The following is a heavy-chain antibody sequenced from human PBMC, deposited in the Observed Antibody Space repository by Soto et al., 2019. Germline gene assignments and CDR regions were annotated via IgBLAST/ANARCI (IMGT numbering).Heavy chain of an antibody. CDR1: EFTLSNYI. D-gene: IGHD6-13*01. CDR2: ISGSGDST. CDR3: AKHPGPRAGIWYGPARYGMEV. V-gene: IGHV3-23*01. J-gene: IGHJ6*02. Sequence: GGSLRLSCAASEFTLSNYIMSWVRQAPGKGLEWVSSISGSGDSTDYTDSVKGRFTISRDNSKNRLYLQLNGLRAEDTAIYYCAKHPGPRAGIWYGPARYGMEVWGPGTTVTVSS.